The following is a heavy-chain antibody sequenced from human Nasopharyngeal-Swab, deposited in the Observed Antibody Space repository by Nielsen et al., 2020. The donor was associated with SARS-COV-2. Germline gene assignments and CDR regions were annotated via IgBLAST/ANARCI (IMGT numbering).Heavy chain of an antibody. CDR2: INSDGSST. CDR1: GFTFSSYW. V-gene: IGHV3-74*01. Sequence: GESLKISCAASGFTFSSYWMHWVRQAPGKGLVWVSRINSDGSSTSYADSVKGRFTISRDNAKNTLYLQMNSLRAEDTAVYYCARDRGIAVANNWFDPWGQGTLVTVSS. CDR3: ARDRGIAVANNWFDP. J-gene: IGHJ5*02. D-gene: IGHD6-19*01.